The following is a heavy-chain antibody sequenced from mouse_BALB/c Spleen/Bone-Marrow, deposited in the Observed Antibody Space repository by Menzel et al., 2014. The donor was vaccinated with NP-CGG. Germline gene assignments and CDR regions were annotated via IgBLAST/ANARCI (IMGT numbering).Heavy chain of an antibody. J-gene: IGHJ3*01. V-gene: IGHV5-9-2*01. D-gene: IGHD2-4*01. CDR1: GFTFNSYG. Sequence: DVMLVESGGGLVKSGGSLKLSCAASGFTFNSYGMSWVRQTPEKRLEWVATISGGGSYTFYPDSVKGRFTISRDNAENNLYLQLSSLRSEDTALYYCARHAYYDQTEVSFVYWGQGTLVTVSA. CDR3: ARHAYYDQTEVSFVY. CDR2: ISGGGSYT.